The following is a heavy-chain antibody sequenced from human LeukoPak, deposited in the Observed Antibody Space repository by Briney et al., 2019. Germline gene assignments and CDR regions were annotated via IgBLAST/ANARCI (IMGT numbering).Heavy chain of an antibody. CDR2: INPNSGGT. D-gene: IGHD3-22*01. V-gene: IGHV1-2*02. J-gene: IGHJ5*02. CDR3: ARDRYYDSSGYSVRFDP. CDR1: GYTFTGYY. Sequence: ASVKVSCKASGYTFTGYYMHWVRQAPGQGLEWMGWINPNSGGTNYAQKFQGRVTMTRDTSISTAYMELSRLRSDDTAVYYCARDRYYDSSGYSVRFDPWGQGTLVTASS.